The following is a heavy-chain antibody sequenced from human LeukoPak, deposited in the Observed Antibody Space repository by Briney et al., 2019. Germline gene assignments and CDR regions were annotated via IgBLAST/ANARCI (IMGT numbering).Heavy chain of an antibody. CDR2: INHSGST. J-gene: IGHJ4*02. Sequence: SETLSLTCTVSGGSISSYYWSWIRQPPGKGLEWIGEINHSGSTNYNPSLKSRVTISVDTSKTQFSLKLTSVTAADTAVYYCATIRSRKWGFDYWGQGTLVTVSS. CDR3: ATIRSRKWGFDY. CDR1: GGSISSYY. V-gene: IGHV4-34*01. D-gene: IGHD1-26*01.